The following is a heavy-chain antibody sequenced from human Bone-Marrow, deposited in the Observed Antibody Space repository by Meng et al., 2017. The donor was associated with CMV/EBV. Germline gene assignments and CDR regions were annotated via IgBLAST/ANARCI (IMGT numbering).Heavy chain of an antibody. D-gene: IGHD3-10*01. Sequence: QGRVTEPGPGRVKPSVTLSLAGTVSGASSKNYSWNWVRQPAGQGLEWIGLIQVIGHTVYNPSLKSRVTVSLDASKSQFSLTLNSVTAADTATYYCVGSRPGGGACDYWGQGILVTVSS. CDR1: GASSKNYS. CDR3: VGSRPGGGACDY. V-gene: IGHV4-4*07. CDR2: IQVIGHT. J-gene: IGHJ4*02.